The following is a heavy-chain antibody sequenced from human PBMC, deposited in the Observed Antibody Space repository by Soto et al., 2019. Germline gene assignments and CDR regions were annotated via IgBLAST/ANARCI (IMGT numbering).Heavy chain of an antibody. CDR2: IDTAGDT. Sequence: EVQLVESGGGLVQPGGSLRLSCAASGFTFSSYDMHWVRQATGKGLEWVSAIDTAGDTYYPGSVKGRFTISRENAKNSLYLQMNSLRAGDTAVYYCARVTYHYYDSSGYYSPYFDYWGQGTPVTVSS. D-gene: IGHD3-22*01. J-gene: IGHJ4*02. V-gene: IGHV3-13*04. CDR1: GFTFSSYD. CDR3: ARVTYHYYDSSGYYSPYFDY.